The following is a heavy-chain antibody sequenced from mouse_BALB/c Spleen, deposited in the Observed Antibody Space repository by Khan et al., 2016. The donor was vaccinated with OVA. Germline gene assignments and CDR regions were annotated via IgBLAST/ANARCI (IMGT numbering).Heavy chain of an antibody. CDR3: ARIYRSDFDY. V-gene: IGHV1-20*02. Sequence: VQLKQSGPELVKPGASVKISCKASGYSFTGYFMNWVMQRHGKSLEWIGRINPHIGETFYNQKFQGKATLIVDESSSTAHMELRSLASEDSAVYYCARIYRSDFDYWGQGTTLTVSS. J-gene: IGHJ2*01. CDR1: GYSFTGYF. CDR2: INPHIGET. D-gene: IGHD1-1*01.